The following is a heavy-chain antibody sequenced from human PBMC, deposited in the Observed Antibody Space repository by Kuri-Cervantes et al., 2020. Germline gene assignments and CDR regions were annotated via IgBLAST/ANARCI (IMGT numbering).Heavy chain of an antibody. J-gene: IGHJ6*02. CDR3: AVKGYSYGTHYYYGMDV. D-gene: IGHD5-18*01. Sequence: GGSLRLSCKGSGYSFTSYWIGWVRQMPGKGLEWMGIIYPGDSDTRYSPSFQGQVTISADKSISTAYLQWSSLKASDTAMYYCAVKGYSYGTHYYYGMDVWGQGTLVTVSS. CDR2: IYPGDSDT. V-gene: IGHV5-51*01. CDR1: GYSFTSYW.